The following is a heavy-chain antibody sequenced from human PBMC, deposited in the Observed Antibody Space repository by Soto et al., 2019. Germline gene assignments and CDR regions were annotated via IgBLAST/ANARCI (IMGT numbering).Heavy chain of an antibody. Sequence: VASVKVSCKASGYTFTSYAMHWVRQAPGQRLEWMGWINAGNGNTKYSQKFQGRVTITRDTSASTAYMELSSLRSEDTAVYHCARGYYYGSGRNYGMDVWGQGTTVTVSS. CDR3: ARGYYYGSGRNYGMDV. CDR1: GYTFTSYA. CDR2: INAGNGNT. J-gene: IGHJ6*02. V-gene: IGHV1-3*01. D-gene: IGHD3-10*01.